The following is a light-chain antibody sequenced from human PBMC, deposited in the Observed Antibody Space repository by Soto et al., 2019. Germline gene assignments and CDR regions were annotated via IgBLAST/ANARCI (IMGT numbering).Light chain of an antibody. J-gene: IGKJ2*01. CDR2: KAS. CDR3: QQYSKEST. Sequence: DVEMTQSPSTLPTSIGDRVTISCRASQNVSNWLAWYQQKPGKAPKLLIYKASRLESGVPSRFSASGSGTDFTLTINSLQSDDFATYLCQQYSKESTFGQGTKLEIK. V-gene: IGKV1-5*03. CDR1: QNVSNW.